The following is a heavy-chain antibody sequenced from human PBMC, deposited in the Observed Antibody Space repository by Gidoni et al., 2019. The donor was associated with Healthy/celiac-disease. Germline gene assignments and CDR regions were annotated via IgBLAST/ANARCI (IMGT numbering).Heavy chain of an antibody. D-gene: IGHD6-19*01. CDR3: ARAGPYSSGWYANWFDP. V-gene: IGHV4-34*01. J-gene: IGHJ5*02. CDR1: GGSFSGYY. Sequence: QVQLQQWGAGLLKPAETLSLTCDVYGGSFSGYYWSWSRQPPGKGLEWIGEIKHSGSNNYNPSRKSRVTISVDTTKNQFSMKLSSVTAADTAVYYCARAGPYSSGWYANWFDPWGQGTLVTVSS. CDR2: IKHSGSN.